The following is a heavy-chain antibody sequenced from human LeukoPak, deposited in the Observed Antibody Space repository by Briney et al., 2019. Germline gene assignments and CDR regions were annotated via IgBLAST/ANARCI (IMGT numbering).Heavy chain of an antibody. J-gene: IGHJ3*02. Sequence: GGSLRLSCAASGFTVSSNYMSWVRQALGKGLEWVSVIYSGGRTYYADSVKGRLTISRNNSKNTLYLQMNSLRAEDSAVYYCARGYTFGHYAFDIWVQGTMVTVSS. D-gene: IGHD5-18*01. CDR2: IYSGGRT. V-gene: IGHV3-53*01. CDR3: ARGYTFGHYAFDI. CDR1: GFTVSSNY.